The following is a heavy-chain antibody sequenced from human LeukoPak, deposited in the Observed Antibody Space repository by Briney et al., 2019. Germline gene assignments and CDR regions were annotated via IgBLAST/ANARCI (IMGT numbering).Heavy chain of an antibody. V-gene: IGHV3-53*01. Sequence: GGSLRLSCAASGFTVSTNYMSWVRQAPGKGLEWVSVIYSGGSTYYADSVKGRFTISRDNSKNTLYLQMNSLRAEDTAVYYCAREFMLAAADDWGQGTLVTVSS. J-gene: IGHJ4*02. CDR2: IYSGGST. CDR3: AREFMLAAADD. D-gene: IGHD6-13*01. CDR1: GFTVSTNY.